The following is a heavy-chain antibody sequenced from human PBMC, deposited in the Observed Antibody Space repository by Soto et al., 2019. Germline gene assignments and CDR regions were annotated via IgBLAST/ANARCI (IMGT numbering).Heavy chain of an antibody. D-gene: IGHD6-13*01. Sequence: GGSLRLSCAASGFTFSSYGMHWVRQAPGKGLEWVAVIWYDGSNKYYADSVKGRFTISRDNSKNTLYLQMNSLRAEDTAVYYCARGPRTRAAGMDHFDYWGQGTLVTVSS. CDR2: IWYDGSNK. V-gene: IGHV3-33*01. CDR1: GFTFSSYG. CDR3: ARGPRTRAAGMDHFDY. J-gene: IGHJ4*02.